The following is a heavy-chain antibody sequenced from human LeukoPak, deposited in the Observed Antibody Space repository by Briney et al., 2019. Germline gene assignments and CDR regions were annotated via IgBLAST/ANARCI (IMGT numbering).Heavy chain of an antibody. CDR3: ARGYYDFWSGHCYFDY. CDR1: GGSISSGDYY. CDR2: IYYSGST. Sequence: SETLSLTCTVSGGSISSGDYYWSWIRQPPGKGLEWIGYIYYSGSTYYNPSLKSRVTISVDTSKNQFSLKLSSVTAADTAVYYCARGYYDFWSGHCYFDYWGQGTLVTVSS. J-gene: IGHJ4*02. D-gene: IGHD3-3*01. V-gene: IGHV4-30-4*08.